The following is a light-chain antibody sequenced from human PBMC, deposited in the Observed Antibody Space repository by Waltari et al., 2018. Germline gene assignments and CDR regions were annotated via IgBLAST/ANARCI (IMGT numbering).Light chain of an antibody. Sequence: EVVWTQSPGILSLSPGDRATLSCRASQRVSVNSLAWYQHNPGQAPRLLIYDATMRATAIPDRFSGSVSGTDFTLVITRLEPEDFGVYYCQQYGSSPYTFGQGTKLQIK. J-gene: IGKJ2*01. CDR1: QRVSVNS. V-gene: IGKV3-20*01. CDR2: DAT. CDR3: QQYGSSPYT.